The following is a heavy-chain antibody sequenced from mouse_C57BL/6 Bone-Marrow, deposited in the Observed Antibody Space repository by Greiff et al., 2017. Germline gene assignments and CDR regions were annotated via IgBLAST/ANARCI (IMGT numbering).Heavy chain of an antibody. CDR1: GYTFTSYW. J-gene: IGHJ4*01. CDR2: IDPSDSYT. D-gene: IGHD1-1*01. V-gene: IGHV1-69*01. Sequence: VQLQQPGAELVMPGASVKLSCKASGYTFTSYWMHWVKQRPGQGLEWIGEIDPSDSYTNYNQKFKGKSTLTVDKSSSTAYMQLSSLTSEDSAVYYCAIYYGSSGDYWGQGTSVTVSS. CDR3: AIYYGSSGDY.